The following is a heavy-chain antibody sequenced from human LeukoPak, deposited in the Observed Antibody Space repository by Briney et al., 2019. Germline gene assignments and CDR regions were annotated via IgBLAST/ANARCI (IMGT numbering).Heavy chain of an antibody. D-gene: IGHD3-3*01. J-gene: IGHJ6*03. CDR1: GGTFSIYA. CDR3: ASAGDLKIFGVVTANYYYYYMDV. CDR2: IIPIFGTA. V-gene: IGHV1-69*06. Sequence: GAAVTVSCKASGGTFSIYAISWVRQAPAQGLEWMGGIIPIFGTANTAHKFQGRVTITADKSTSTAYMELSSMSSEDMAVYYCASAGDLKIFGVVTANYYYYYMDVWGKGTTVTVSS.